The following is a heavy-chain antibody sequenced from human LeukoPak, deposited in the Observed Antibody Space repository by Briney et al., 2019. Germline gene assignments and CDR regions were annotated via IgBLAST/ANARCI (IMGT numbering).Heavy chain of an antibody. J-gene: IGHJ3*02. V-gene: IGHV1-18*01. CDR3: ARDPERDYGDYFYGLAFDI. Sequence: ASVTLSCKASGYTFTIYGISWVRQAPGQGLEWMGWISAYNGNTNYAQKLQGRATMTTDTSTSRAYMELRSLRSDDTAVYYCARDPERDYGDYFYGLAFDIWGQGTMVTVSS. CDR1: GYTFTIYG. D-gene: IGHD4-17*01. CDR2: ISAYNGNT.